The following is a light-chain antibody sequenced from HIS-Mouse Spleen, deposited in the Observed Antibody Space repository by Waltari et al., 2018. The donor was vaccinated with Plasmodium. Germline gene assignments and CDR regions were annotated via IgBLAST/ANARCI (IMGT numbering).Light chain of an antibody. V-gene: IGKV3-15*01. CDR2: GAS. J-gene: IGKJ3*01. CDR3: QQYNNWPFT. CDR1: KSVSSN. Sequence: EIVMTQPPATLSVSPGERATLSCRASKSVSSNLAWYQQKPDQAPRLRIYGASTRATGIPARFSGSGSGTEFTLTISSLQSEDFAVYYCQQYNNWPFTFGPGTKVDIK.